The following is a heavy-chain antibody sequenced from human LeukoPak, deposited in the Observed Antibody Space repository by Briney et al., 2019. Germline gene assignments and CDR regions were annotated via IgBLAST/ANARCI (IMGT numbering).Heavy chain of an antibody. Sequence: GASVKVSCKASGSTFTSSAMQWVRQARGQRLEWIGWIVVGSGNTNYAQKFQERVTITRDMSTSTAYMELSSLRSEDTAVYYCAAELGGDYVAFDYWGQGTLVTVSS. CDR2: IVVGSGNT. CDR3: AAELGGDYVAFDY. J-gene: IGHJ4*02. D-gene: IGHD4-17*01. CDR1: GSTFTSSA. V-gene: IGHV1-58*02.